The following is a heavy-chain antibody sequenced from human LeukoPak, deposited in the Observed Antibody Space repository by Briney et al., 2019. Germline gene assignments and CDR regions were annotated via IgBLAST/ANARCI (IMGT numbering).Heavy chain of an antibody. CDR3: ARDRSSSWTRDWFDP. Sequence: SETLSLTCTASGGSISGFYWSWIRQPAGKGLEWIGGNYNSASLTYNPSLKGRVPMPIAPSKNQFPLNLTPVPAADTAVYYCARDRSSSWTRDWFDPGGEGTLVTVP. CDR1: GGSISGFY. V-gene: IGHV4-4*07. J-gene: IGHJ5*02. CDR2: NYNSASL. D-gene: IGHD6-13*01.